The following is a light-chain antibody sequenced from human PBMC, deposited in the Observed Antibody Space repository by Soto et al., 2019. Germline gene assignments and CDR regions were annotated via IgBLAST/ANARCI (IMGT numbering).Light chain of an antibody. Sequence: DIQMTQSPSSVSASVGDRVTITCRASQGISSWLARYQQKPGKASTLLIYAASILQNGVPSRFSGSRSGTDFTLTISSLQPEDFATYYCQQANSFPYTFAQGTKLDIK. CDR2: AAS. V-gene: IGKV1D-12*01. CDR3: QQANSFPYT. CDR1: QGISSW. J-gene: IGKJ2*01.